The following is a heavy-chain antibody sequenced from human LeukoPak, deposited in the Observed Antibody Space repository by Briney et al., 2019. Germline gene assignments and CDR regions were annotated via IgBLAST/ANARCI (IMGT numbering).Heavy chain of an antibody. V-gene: IGHV1-69*05. D-gene: IGHD2-15*01. Sequence: GASVKVSCKASGGTFSSYAISWVRQAPGQGLEWMGGIIPIFGTANYAQKFQGRVTITTDESTSTAYMELSSLRSEDTAVYYCARAGANSRYCSGGSCYSANSYYYYMDVWGKGTTVTVSS. J-gene: IGHJ6*03. CDR3: ARAGANSRYCSGGSCYSANSYYYYMDV. CDR2: IIPIFGTA. CDR1: GGTFSSYA.